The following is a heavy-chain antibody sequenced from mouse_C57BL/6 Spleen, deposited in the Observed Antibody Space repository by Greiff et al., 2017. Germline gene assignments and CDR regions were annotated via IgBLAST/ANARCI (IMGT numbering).Heavy chain of an antibody. Sequence: MQLQQPGAELVKPGASVKLSCKASGYTFTSYWMQWVKQRPGQGLEWIGEIDPSDSYTNYNQKFKGKATLTVDTSSSTAYMQLSSLTSEDSAVYYCARRHGSTYWYFDVWGTGTTVTVSS. CDR3: ARRHGSTYWYFDV. J-gene: IGHJ1*03. CDR1: GYTFTSYW. CDR2: IDPSDSYT. V-gene: IGHV1-50*01. D-gene: IGHD1-1*01.